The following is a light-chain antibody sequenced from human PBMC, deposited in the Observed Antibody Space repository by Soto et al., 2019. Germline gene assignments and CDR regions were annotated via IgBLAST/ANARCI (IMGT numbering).Light chain of an antibody. V-gene: IGLV2-14*01. CDR2: EVS. CDR3: SSYTSSSTLYV. CDR1: SSDVGGYNY. Sequence: SALSPPASVSVSPGHSITISCTGTSSDVGGYNYVSWYQQHPGKAPKLMIYEVSNRPSGVSNRFSGSKSGNTASLTISGLQAEDEADYYCSSYTSSSTLYVFGTGTKATVL. J-gene: IGLJ1*01.